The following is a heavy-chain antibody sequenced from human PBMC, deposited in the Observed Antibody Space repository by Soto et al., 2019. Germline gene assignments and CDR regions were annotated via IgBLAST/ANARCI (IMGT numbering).Heavy chain of an antibody. CDR3: AXXXEPAATFDY. D-gene: IGHD2-2*01. J-gene: IGHJ4*02. V-gene: IGHV3-30*03. CDR2: ISYDGSNK. CDR1: GFTFSSYG. Sequence: QVQLVESGGGVVQPGRSLRLSCAASGFTFSSYGMHWVRQAPGKGLEWVAVISYDGSNKYYADSVKGRFTISRDNSKNTLYLQMNSLRXXDTAVYXCAXXXEPAATFDYWGQGTLVTVSS.